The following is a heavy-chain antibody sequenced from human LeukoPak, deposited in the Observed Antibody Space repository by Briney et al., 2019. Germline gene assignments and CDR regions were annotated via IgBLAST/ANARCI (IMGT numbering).Heavy chain of an antibody. V-gene: IGHV5-51*01. CDR3: ARQYNSGWYSTSAFDI. J-gene: IGHJ3*02. D-gene: IGHD6-19*01. CDR1: GYRFTSHW. Sequence: GESLKISRTGSGYRFTSHWIGWVRQMSGKGLEWMGIIYPGDSETRYSPFFQGQVTHPDDTPLNTAYLQRRTLRSPDTAMYFCARQYNSGWYSTSAFDIWGQGTMVTVSS. CDR2: IYPGDSET.